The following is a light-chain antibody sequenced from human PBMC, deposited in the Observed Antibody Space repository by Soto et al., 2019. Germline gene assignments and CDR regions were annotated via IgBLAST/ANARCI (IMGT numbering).Light chain of an antibody. CDR3: QQYGSSPAVT. J-gene: IGKJ4*01. CDR1: QSVSSSY. CDR2: GAS. Sequence: EIVLTQSPGTLSLSPGERATLSCRASQSVSSSYLAWYQQKPGQAPRLLIYGASSRATGIPDRFSGSGSGTDFTLTISRLEPEDFAVYYCQQYGSSPAVTCGGGTKVEIQ. V-gene: IGKV3-20*01.